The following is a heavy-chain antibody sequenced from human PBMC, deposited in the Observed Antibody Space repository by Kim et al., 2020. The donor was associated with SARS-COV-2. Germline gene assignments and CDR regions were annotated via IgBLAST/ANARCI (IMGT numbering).Heavy chain of an antibody. D-gene: IGHD3-16*01. CDR1: GFTFSSYA. Sequence: GGSLRLSCAASGFTFSSYAMHWVRQAPGKGLEWVAVISYDGSNKYYADSVKGRFTISRDNSKNTLYLQMNSLRAEDTAVYYCARESTYDYVWYGYFDYWGQGTMVTVSS. J-gene: IGHJ4*02. CDR3: ARESTYDYVWYGYFDY. V-gene: IGHV3-30-3*01. CDR2: ISYDGSNK.